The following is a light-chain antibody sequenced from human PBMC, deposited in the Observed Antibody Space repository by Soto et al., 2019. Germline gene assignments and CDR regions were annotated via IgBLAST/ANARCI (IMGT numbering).Light chain of an antibody. V-gene: IGKV3D-20*02. J-gene: IGKJ5*01. CDR1: QTVTSTF. CDR2: DAS. Sequence: EIVLTQSPGTLSLSPWERATLSGRASQTVTSTFLAWYQQKPGQAPRLLIYDASNRATGIPARFSGSGSGTDFTLTISSLEPEDFAVYYCQQRSNPITFGQGTRLEIK. CDR3: QQRSNPIT.